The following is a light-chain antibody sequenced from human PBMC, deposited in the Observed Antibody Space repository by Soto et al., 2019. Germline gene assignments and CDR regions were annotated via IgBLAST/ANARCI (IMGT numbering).Light chain of an antibody. V-gene: IGKV1-5*03. J-gene: IGKJ1*01. CDR1: QSTSNW. CDR2: KAS. Sequence: DIQMTQSPSTLSASVGDRVTITCRASQSTSNWLAWYQHKPGKAPNLLIYKASSLESGVPSRFSGSGAGTVHTLTISILQHDDGANYYYQQYGRYRTFGQGTKVEIK. CDR3: QQYGRYRT.